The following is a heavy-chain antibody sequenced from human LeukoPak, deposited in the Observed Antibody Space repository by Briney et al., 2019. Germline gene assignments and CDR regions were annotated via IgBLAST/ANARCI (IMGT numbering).Heavy chain of an antibody. CDR1: GFTFSNYA. CDR3: ARGRRDDYNLFDY. CDR2: ISGSGGST. J-gene: IGHJ4*02. D-gene: IGHD5-24*01. V-gene: IGHV3-23*01. Sequence: GGSLRLSCAASGFTFSNYAMGWVRQAPGEGLEWVSTISGSGGSTYHADSVRGRFTISRDNSKNTLYLQMNSLRAEDTAVYYCARGRRDDYNLFDYWGQGTLVTVSS.